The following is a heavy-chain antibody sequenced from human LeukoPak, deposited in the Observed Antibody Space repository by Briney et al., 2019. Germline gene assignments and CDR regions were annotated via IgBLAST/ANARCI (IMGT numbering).Heavy chain of an antibody. CDR3: ARDRDQKDSSGYPLD. Sequence: GGSLRLSCAASGFTFSSYSMNWVRQAPGKGLEWVSSISSSSSYIYYADSVKGRFTISRDNAKNSLYLQMNSLRAEDTAVYYCARDRDQKDSSGYPLDWGQGTLVTVSS. CDR1: GFTFSSYS. D-gene: IGHD3-22*01. CDR2: ISSSSSYI. V-gene: IGHV3-21*01. J-gene: IGHJ4*02.